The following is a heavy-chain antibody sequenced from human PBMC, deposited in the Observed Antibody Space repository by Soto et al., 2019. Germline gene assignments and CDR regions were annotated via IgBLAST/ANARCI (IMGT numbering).Heavy chain of an antibody. Sequence: PGGSLRLSCAASGFTFSSYSMSWVRQAPGKGLEWVSGFRTGGDDGTTYYADSVKGRFTISRDNSKNTLFLQMNSLRAEDTAIYYCAKKVNSGPGSQYFDYWGQGTLGTAPQ. D-gene: IGHD3-10*01. CDR1: GFTFSSYS. CDR3: AKKVNSGPGSQYFDY. V-gene: IGHV3-23*01. J-gene: IGHJ4*02. CDR2: FRTGGDDGTT.